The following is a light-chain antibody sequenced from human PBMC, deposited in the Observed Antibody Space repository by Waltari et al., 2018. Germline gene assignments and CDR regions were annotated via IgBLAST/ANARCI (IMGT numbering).Light chain of an antibody. V-gene: IGLV2-14*01. Sequence: QSALTQPASVSGSPGQSITISCTGTSSDVGGYNYVPWYQQHPGKAPKLMIYDVSKRPSGGSNRFSGSKSGNTASLTISGLQAEDEADYYCSSYTSSTTWVFGGGTKLTVL. CDR2: DVS. CDR3: SSYTSSTTWV. J-gene: IGLJ3*02. CDR1: SSDVGGYNY.